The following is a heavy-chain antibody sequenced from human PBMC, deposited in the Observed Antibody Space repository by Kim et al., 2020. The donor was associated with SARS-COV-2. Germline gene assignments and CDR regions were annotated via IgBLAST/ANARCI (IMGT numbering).Heavy chain of an antibody. CDR2: ISSSSSYT. Sequence: GGSLRLSCAASGFTFSDYYMSWIRQAPGKGLEWVSYISSSSSYTNYADSVKGRFTISRDNAKNSLYLQMNSLRAEDTAVYYCARDGRRITIFRKANWFDPWGQGTLVTVSS. D-gene: IGHD3-9*01. V-gene: IGHV3-11*06. CDR1: GFTFSDYY. J-gene: IGHJ5*02. CDR3: ARDGRRITIFRKANWFDP.